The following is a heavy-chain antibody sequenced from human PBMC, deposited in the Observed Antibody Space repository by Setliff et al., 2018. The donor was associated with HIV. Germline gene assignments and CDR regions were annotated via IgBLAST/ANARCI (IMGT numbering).Heavy chain of an antibody. CDR1: GGTFSSSA. CDR3: ARDPYGYCTTTTCYVPGY. V-gene: IGHV1-69*13. Sequence: VASVKVSCKASGGTFSSSAISWVRQAPGQGPEWMGGIIPIFDTANYAQKFQGRVTITADESTSTAYMELSSLRSEDTAIYYCARDPYGYCTTTTCYVPGYWGQGTLVTVSS. CDR2: IIPIFDTA. D-gene: IGHD2-2*03. J-gene: IGHJ4*02.